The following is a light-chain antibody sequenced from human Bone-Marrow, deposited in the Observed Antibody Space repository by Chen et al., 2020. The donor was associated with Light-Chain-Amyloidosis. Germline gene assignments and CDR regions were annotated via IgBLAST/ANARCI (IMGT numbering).Light chain of an antibody. V-gene: IGKV3-20*01. J-gene: IGKJ4*01. Sequence: EIVLTQSPGTLSLSPGEGANLSCRASQTISSNYLTWYQQKFGQAPRLLIYGSSSRATGIPDRFTGSESGTDFTLTINRLEPEDFAMYYCQQYGTSPHTFGGGTKVEIK. CDR3: QQYGTSPHT. CDR1: QTISSNY. CDR2: GSS.